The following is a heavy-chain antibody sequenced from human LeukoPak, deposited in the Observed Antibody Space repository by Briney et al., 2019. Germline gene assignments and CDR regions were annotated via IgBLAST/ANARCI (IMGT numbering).Heavy chain of an antibody. CDR3: ARETKDIYSPSWGLYDTYYYIDA. CDR1: PGSMDSGLYY. V-gene: IGHV4-61*02. Sequence: PSQTLSLTCAVSPGSMDSGLYYWTWIRQPAGKGLGWIGRISNSGGTAYNPSLRSRVTITLDTSNNHLSLKVTSVTAADTAVYYCARETKDIYSPSWGLYDTYYYIDAWGKGTTVTVSS. J-gene: IGHJ6*03. CDR2: ISNSGGT. D-gene: IGHD5/OR15-5a*01.